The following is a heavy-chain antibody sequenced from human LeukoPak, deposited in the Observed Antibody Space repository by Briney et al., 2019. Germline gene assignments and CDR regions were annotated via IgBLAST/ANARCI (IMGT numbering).Heavy chain of an antibody. CDR2: ISSSSSYI. CDR1: GFPFSSYT. D-gene: IGHD2-2*01. V-gene: IGHV3-21*01. CDR3: ARDYCSSTSCFPSGTNYFDS. J-gene: IGHJ4*02. Sequence: GSLRLSCAASGFPFSSYTMNWVRQAPGKGLEWVSSISSSSSYIYNADSVKGRFTISRDNAKNSLYLQMNSLRAEDTAVYYCARDYCSSTSCFPSGTNYFDSWGQGTPVTVSS.